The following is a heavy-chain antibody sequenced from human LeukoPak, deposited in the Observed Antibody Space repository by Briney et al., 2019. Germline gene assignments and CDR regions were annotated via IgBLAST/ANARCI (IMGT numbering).Heavy chain of an antibody. CDR3: ARGWEDCSGGSCGLIDY. Sequence: SETLSLTCAVYGGSFSGYYWSWIRQPRGKGLEWIGEINHSESTNYNPSLKSRVTISVDTSKNQFSLKLSSVTAADTAVYYCARGWEDCSGGSCGLIDYWGQGTLVTVSS. J-gene: IGHJ4*02. CDR2: INHSEST. D-gene: IGHD2-15*01. CDR1: GGSFSGYY. V-gene: IGHV4-34*01.